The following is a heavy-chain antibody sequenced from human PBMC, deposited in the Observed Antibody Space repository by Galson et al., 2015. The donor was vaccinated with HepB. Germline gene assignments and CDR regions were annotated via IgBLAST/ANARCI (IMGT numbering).Heavy chain of an antibody. CDR1: GYTFTSYA. D-gene: IGHD4-23*01. Sequence: SVKVSCKASGYTFTSYAMHWVRQAPGQRLEWMGWINAGNGNTKYSQKFQGRVTITRDTSASTAYMELSSLRSEDTAVYYCASPVVTDDASDIWGQGTMVTVSS. V-gene: IGHV1-3*01. CDR2: INAGNGNT. J-gene: IGHJ3*02. CDR3: ASPVVTDDASDI.